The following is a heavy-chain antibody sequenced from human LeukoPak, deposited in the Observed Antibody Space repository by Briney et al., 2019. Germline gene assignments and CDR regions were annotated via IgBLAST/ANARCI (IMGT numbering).Heavy chain of an antibody. CDR3: ARAQYSYGYDWFDP. J-gene: IGHJ5*02. CDR2: INQEVSEK. V-gene: IGHV3-7*01. D-gene: IGHD5-18*01. CDR1: GFTSSSYW. Sequence: GGALRLSCAASGFTSSSYWMSSVRQAPGKGRGCVAHINQEVSEKHYVDSVKGRVTISRDNTQNSLCLQMNSLRAEDTAVYYCARAQYSYGYDWFDPWGQGTLVTVSS.